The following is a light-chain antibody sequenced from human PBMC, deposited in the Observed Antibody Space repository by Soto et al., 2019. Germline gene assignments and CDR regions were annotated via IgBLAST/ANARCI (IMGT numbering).Light chain of an antibody. CDR3: QSYDSSLSGHVV. CDR1: TSNIGAGYD. J-gene: IGLJ2*01. CDR2: GNI. Sequence: QSVLTQPPSVSGAPGQRVTISCTGSTSNIGAGYDVHWYQQLPGTAPKLLIYGNINRPSGVPDRFSGSESGTSASLAITGLQAEDEADYYCQSYDSSLSGHVVFGGGTKVTVL. V-gene: IGLV1-40*01.